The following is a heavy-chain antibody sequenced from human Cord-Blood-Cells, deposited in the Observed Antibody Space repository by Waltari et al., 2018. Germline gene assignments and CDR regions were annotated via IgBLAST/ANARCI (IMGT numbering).Heavy chain of an antibody. Sequence: QLQLQESGPGLVKPSETLSLTCTVSGGSISSSSYYCGWIRQPPGKGLEWIGSIYYSGSTYYNPSLKSRVTISVDTSKNQFSLKLSSVTAADTAVYYCARRTLLRYFDYWGQGTLVTVSS. J-gene: IGHJ4*02. CDR3: ARRTLLRYFDY. CDR2: IYYSGST. D-gene: IGHD3-9*01. V-gene: IGHV4-39*01. CDR1: GGSISSSSYY.